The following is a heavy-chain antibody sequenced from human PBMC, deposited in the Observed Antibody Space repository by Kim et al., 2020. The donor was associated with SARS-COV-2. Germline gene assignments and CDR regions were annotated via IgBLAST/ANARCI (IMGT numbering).Heavy chain of an antibody. J-gene: IGHJ4*02. CDR1: GDSVSSNSAA. CDR3: ARDHSSISGGALGPSGMEQWLVLDY. Sequence: SQTLSLTCAISGDSVSSNSAAWNWIRQSPSRGLEWLGRTYYRSKWYNDYAVSVKSRITINPDTSKNQFSLQLNSVTPEDTAVYYCARDHSSISGGALGPSGMEQWLVLDYWGQGTLVTVSS. D-gene: IGHD6-19*01. V-gene: IGHV6-1*01. CDR2: TYYRSKWYN.